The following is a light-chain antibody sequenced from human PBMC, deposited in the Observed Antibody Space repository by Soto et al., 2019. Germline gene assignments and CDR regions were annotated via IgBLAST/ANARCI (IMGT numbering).Light chain of an antibody. J-gene: IGKJ2*01. CDR1: QGISSF. CDR2: AAS. V-gene: IGKV1-39*01. CDR3: QQSYS. Sequence: IQLTQSPSSLSASVGDRVTITCRASQGISSFLAWYQQKPGKAPELLIYAASSLQSGVPSRFSGSGSGTDFTLTISSLQPEDFATYYCQQSYSFGQGTKLEIK.